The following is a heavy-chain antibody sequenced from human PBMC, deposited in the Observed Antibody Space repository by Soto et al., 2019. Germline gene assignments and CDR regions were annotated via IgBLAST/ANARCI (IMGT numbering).Heavy chain of an antibody. Sequence: PGGSLRLSCAASGFTFSSYGMHWVRQAPGKGLEWVAVISYDGSNKYYADSVKGRFTISRDNSKNTLYLQMNSLRAEDTAVYYCAKDDNYGDYVGDDAFDIWGQGTMVTVSS. J-gene: IGHJ3*02. V-gene: IGHV3-30*18. CDR2: ISYDGSNK. D-gene: IGHD4-17*01. CDR1: GFTFSSYG. CDR3: AKDDNYGDYVGDDAFDI.